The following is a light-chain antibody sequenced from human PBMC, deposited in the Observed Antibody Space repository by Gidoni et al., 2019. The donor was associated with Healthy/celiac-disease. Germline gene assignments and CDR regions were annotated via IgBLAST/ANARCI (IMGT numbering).Light chain of an antibody. J-gene: IGLJ2*01. Sequence: SYVLTQPPSVSVAPGQTARITCGGNNMGSKSVHWYKQKPGQAPVLVVYDDSDRPAGIPERFSGSNSGNTATLTISRVEAGDEADYYCQVWDSSSDSVVFGGGTKLTVL. CDR3: QVWDSSSDSVV. V-gene: IGLV3-21*02. CDR2: DDS. CDR1: NMGSKS.